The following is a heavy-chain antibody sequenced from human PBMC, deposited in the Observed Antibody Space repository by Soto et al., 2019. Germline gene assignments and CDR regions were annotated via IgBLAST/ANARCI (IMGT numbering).Heavy chain of an antibody. J-gene: IGHJ4*02. D-gene: IGHD3-10*01. Sequence: QSQTLSLTCTVSGGSISSYYWSWIRQPPGKGLEWIGYIYYSGSTNYNPSLKSRVTISVDTSKNQFSLKLSSVTAADTAVYYCARVNPITMVRGVITGMGNFDYWGQGTLVTVSS. CDR1: GGSISSYY. CDR3: ARVNPITMVRGVITGMGNFDY. V-gene: IGHV4-59*01. CDR2: IYYSGST.